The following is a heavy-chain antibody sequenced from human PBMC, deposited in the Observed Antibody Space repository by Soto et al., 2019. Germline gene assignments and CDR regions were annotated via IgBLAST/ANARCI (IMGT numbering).Heavy chain of an antibody. CDR3: VKFGGYYGSGIPDFDY. V-gene: IGHV3-30*02. Sequence: GGSLRLSCAASGFTFSSYGMHWVRQAPGKGLEWVAVIWYDGSNKYYADSVKGRFTISRDNSKNTLYLQMNSLRAEDTAVYYCVKFGGYYGSGIPDFDYWGQGTLVTVSS. CDR2: IWYDGSNK. J-gene: IGHJ4*02. CDR1: GFTFSSYG. D-gene: IGHD3-10*01.